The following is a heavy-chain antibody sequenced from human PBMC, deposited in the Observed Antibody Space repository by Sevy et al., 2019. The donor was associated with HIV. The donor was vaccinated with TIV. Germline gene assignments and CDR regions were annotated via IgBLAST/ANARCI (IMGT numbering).Heavy chain of an antibody. CDR3: ASNTYCYDSTGYGAFDL. D-gene: IGHD3-22*01. Sequence: GGSLRLSCVASGFTFSDYAMSWVRQPPGKGLEWVSSMNWKGDNTGYADSLKGRFTISRDSTKNSLFLQINSLRVEDTALYYCASNTYCYDSTGYGAFDLWGQGTMVTVSS. J-gene: IGHJ3*01. CDR2: MNWKGDNT. V-gene: IGHV3-20*04. CDR1: GFTFSDYA.